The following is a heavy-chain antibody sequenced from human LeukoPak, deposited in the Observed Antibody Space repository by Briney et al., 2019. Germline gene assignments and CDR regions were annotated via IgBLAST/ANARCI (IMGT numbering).Heavy chain of an antibody. CDR2: IYTSGST. D-gene: IGHD3-3*01. Sequence: SETLSLTCGVYGGSLSDYYWSWIRQPPGKGLEWIGRIYTSGSTNYNPSLKSRVTISVDTSKKQFSLKLSSVTAADTAVYYCARRYDFWSGYPPPLDYWGQGTLVTVSS. J-gene: IGHJ4*02. V-gene: IGHV4-59*10. CDR3: ARRYDFWSGYPPPLDY. CDR1: GGSLSDYY.